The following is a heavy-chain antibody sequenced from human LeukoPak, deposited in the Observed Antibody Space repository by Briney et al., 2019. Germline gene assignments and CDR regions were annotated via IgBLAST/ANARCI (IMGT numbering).Heavy chain of an antibody. CDR3: ARAYWVSRRSYYYDSSGYYRMDY. D-gene: IGHD3-22*01. J-gene: IGHJ4*02. V-gene: IGHV1-18*01. CDR2: ISAYNGNT. CDR1: AYTFTIYG. Sequence: ASVTVCFTSSAYTFTIYGISWVRQAPGQGHEWMGWISAYNGNTNYAQKLQGRVTMTTDTSTSTAYMELRSLRSDDTAVYYCARAYWVSRRSYYYDSSGYYRMDYWGQGTLVTVSS.